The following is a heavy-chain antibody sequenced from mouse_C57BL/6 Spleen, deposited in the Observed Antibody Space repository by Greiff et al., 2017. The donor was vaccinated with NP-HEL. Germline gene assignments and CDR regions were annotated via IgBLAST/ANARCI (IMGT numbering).Heavy chain of an antibody. J-gene: IGHJ3*01. CDR1: GYTFTDYY. Sequence: QVQLKESGAELVRPGASVKLSCTASGYTFTDYYINWVQQRPGQGLEWIARICPGSGNTYYHEKFKGKGTLTAEKSSSTAYMQLSRLTSEDSAVYFCARGVYGNSGYAYWGQGTLVTVSA. V-gene: IGHV1-76*01. CDR2: ICPGSGNT. CDR3: ARGVYGNSGYAY. D-gene: IGHD2-1*01.